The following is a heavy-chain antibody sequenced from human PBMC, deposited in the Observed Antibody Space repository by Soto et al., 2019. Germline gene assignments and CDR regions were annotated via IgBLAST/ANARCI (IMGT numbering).Heavy chain of an antibody. V-gene: IGHV3-15*01. Sequence: EVQLVESGGGLVKPGGSLRLSCAASGFTFSNAWMSWVRQAPGKGLEWVGRIKSKTDGGTTDYAAPVKGRFTISRDDSKNTLYLQMNSLKTEDTAVYYCTTDLGWLQFPPVDYWGQGTLVTVSS. D-gene: IGHD5-12*01. J-gene: IGHJ4*02. CDR3: TTDLGWLQFPPVDY. CDR2: IKSKTDGGTT. CDR1: GFTFSNAW.